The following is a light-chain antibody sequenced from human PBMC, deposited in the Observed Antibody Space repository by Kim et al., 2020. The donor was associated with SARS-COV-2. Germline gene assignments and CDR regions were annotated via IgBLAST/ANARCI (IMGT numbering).Light chain of an antibody. CDR2: WAS. J-gene: IGKJ2*01. V-gene: IGKV4-1*01. Sequence: DIVMTQSPDSLAVSLGERATIKCKSSQSVLYSPNNKNYLAWYQQKPGQPPKLLIYWASTRESGVPDRFSGSGSGTDFTLTISSLQAEDAAVYYCQQHYSTPYTFGQGTKLEI. CDR1: QSVLYSPNNKNY. CDR3: QQHYSTPYT.